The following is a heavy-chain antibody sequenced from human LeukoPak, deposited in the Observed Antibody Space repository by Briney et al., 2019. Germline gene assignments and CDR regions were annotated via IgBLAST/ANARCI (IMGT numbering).Heavy chain of an antibody. Sequence: PGGSLRLSCAASGFTFSSYSMNWVRQAPGKGLEWVSSISSSSSYIYYADSVKGRFTISRDNAKNSLYLQMNSLRAEDTAVYYCARGQQLVVSYYYYMDVWGKGTTVTVSS. D-gene: IGHD6-13*01. CDR2: ISSSSSYI. CDR1: GFTFSSYS. J-gene: IGHJ6*03. CDR3: ARGQQLVVSYYYYMDV. V-gene: IGHV3-21*01.